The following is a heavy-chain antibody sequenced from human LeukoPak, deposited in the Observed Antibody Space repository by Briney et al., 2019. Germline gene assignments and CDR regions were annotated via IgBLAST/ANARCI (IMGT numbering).Heavy chain of an antibody. CDR2: ISGSGGST. V-gene: IGHV3-23*01. J-gene: IGHJ6*03. CDR3: AKTGSTSWYYYYYMDV. D-gene: IGHD2-2*01. CDR1: GFTFSSYA. Sequence: GGSLRLSCAASGFTFSSYAMSWVRQAPGKGLEWVSAISGSGGSTYYADSVKGRFTISRDNSKNTLYLQMNSLRAEDTAVYYCAKTGSTSWYYYYYMDVWGKGTTVTASS.